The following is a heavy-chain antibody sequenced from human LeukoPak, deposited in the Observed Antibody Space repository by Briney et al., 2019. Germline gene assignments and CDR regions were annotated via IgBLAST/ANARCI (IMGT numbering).Heavy chain of an antibody. D-gene: IGHD2-2*01. V-gene: IGHV1-46*01. CDR1: GYTFTSYY. CDR3: ARDIVVVPAAILGWFDP. CDR2: INPSGGST. J-gene: IGHJ5*02. Sequence: ASVKVSCKASGYTFTSYYMHWVRQAPGQGLEWMGIINPSGGSTSYAQKFQGRVTMTRDTSTSTVYMELSSLRSEDTAVYYCARDIVVVPAAILGWFDPWGQGTLVTVSS.